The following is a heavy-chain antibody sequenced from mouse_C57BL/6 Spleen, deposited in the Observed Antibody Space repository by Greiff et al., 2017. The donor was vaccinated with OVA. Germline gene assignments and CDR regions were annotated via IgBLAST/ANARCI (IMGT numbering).Heavy chain of an antibody. J-gene: IGHJ4*01. D-gene: IGHD1-1*01. CDR3: ARAYYVGSSDVMDY. CDR1: GYTFTSYW. Sequence: QVQLQQPGAELVKPGASVKLSCKASGYTFTSYWMHWVKQRPGQGLEWIGMIHPNSGSTNYNEKFKSKATLTVDQSSSTAYMQLSSLTSEASAVCYCARAYYVGSSDVMDYWSQGTSVTGSS. V-gene: IGHV1-64*01. CDR2: IHPNSGST.